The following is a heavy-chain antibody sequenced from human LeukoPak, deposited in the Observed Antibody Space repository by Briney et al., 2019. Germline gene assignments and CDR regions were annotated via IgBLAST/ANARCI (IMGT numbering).Heavy chain of an antibody. J-gene: IGHJ3*02. CDR2: ISTSSSGI. CDR3: GIGNSHAFDI. CDR1: GFTFSTYS. D-gene: IGHD2-21*01. Sequence: GGSLRLSCAASGFTFSTYSMNWVRQAPGKGLEWVSYISTSSSGIYFADSVKGRFTISRDNAMNSLYLQMNSLRDEDTAVYYCGIGNSHAFDIWGQGTIVSVSS. V-gene: IGHV3-48*02.